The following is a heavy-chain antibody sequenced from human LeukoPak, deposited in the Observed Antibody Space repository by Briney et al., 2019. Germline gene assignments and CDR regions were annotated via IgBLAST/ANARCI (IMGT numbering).Heavy chain of an antibody. V-gene: IGHV4-39*01. CDR1: GGSISRSNYY. CDR3: ARQRPIAAAGTLFYYYYYMDV. D-gene: IGHD6-13*01. CDR2: IYYSGST. J-gene: IGHJ6*03. Sequence: TETLSLTCTVSGGSISRSNYYWGWIRQPPGKGLKWIGGIYYSGSTYYNPSLKSRVTISVDSSKNQFSLKLSSVTAADTAVYYCARQRPIAAAGTLFYYYYYMDVWGKGTTVTISS.